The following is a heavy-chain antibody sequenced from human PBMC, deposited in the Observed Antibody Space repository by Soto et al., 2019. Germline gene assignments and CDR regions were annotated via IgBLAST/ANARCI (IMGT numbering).Heavy chain of an antibody. CDR1: GGSISSGNYY. Sequence: QVQLQESGPGLVKPSQTLSITCTVSGGSISSGNYYWSWIRQPPVKALTRIWYIYYSGRTYYNPSFKSRVTISVDTSKIQFSLKMSSVTAADSAVYYCARESSSWYSLYYCDYWGQGTLVTVSS. J-gene: IGHJ4*02. CDR2: IYYSGRT. D-gene: IGHD6-13*01. V-gene: IGHV4-30-4*01. CDR3: ARESSSWYSLYYCDY.